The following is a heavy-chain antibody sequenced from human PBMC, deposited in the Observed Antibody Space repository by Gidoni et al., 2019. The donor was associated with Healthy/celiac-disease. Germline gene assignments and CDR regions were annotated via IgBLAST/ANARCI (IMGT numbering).Heavy chain of an antibody. CDR3: ARGRRAAAPNPYYYYGMDV. D-gene: IGHD2-2*01. Sequence: EVQLVESGGGLVQPGGSLRLSCAASGFTFSSYAMHWVRQATGKGLEWVSAIGPAGYTYYPGSVKGRFTISRENAKNSLYLQMNSLRAGDTAVYYCARGRRAAAPNPYYYYGMDVWGQGTTVTVSS. V-gene: IGHV3-13*01. CDR2: IGPAGYT. CDR1: GFTFSSYA. J-gene: IGHJ6*02.